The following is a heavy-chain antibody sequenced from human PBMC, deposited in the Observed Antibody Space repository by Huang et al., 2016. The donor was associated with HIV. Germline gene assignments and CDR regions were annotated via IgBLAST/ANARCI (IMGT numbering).Heavy chain of an antibody. V-gene: IGHV1-8*03. CDR3: ARARGFLYDSTGYYSRYYFDS. J-gene: IGHJ4*02. CDR2: INPKSGNT. D-gene: IGHD3-22*01. Sequence: QVQLVQSGAEVKKPGASVKVSCKASGFNFNNYDFNWVRQASGQGLEWMGWINPKSGNTGYAQKFQGRVTITRNTSRTTAYMELRSLRSEDTAVYYCARARGFLYDSTGYYSRYYFDSWGQGTLVTISS. CDR1: GFNFNNYD.